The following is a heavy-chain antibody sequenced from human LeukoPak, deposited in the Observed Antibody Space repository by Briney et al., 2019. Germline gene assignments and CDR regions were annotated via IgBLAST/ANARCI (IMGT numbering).Heavy chain of an antibody. Sequence: ASVKVSCKASGGTFSSYAISWVRQAPGQGLEWMGWISAYNGNTNYAQKLQGRVTMATDTSTSTAYMELSSLRSEDTAVYYCAGARRGYGDYGYMDVWGKGTTVTVSS. D-gene: IGHD4-17*01. CDR2: ISAYNGNT. V-gene: IGHV1-18*01. CDR1: GGTFSSYA. J-gene: IGHJ6*03. CDR3: AGARRGYGDYGYMDV.